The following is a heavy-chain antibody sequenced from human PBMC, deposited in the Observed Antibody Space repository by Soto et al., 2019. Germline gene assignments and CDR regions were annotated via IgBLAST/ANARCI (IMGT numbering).Heavy chain of an antibody. CDR2: ISISSTYI. Sequence: GGSLRLSCAASGFTFSSYSMNWVHQAPGKGLEWVSSISISSTYIYYADSVKGRFTISRDNAKNSLYLQMNSLSAEDTAFYYCATLGGYCSSTSCYHLDAFDIWGQGTMVTVSS. J-gene: IGHJ3*02. D-gene: IGHD2-2*01. CDR3: ATLGGYCSSTSCYHLDAFDI. V-gene: IGHV3-21*01. CDR1: GFTFSSYS.